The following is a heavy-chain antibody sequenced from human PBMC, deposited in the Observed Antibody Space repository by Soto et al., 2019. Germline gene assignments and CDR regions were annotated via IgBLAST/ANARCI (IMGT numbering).Heavy chain of an antibody. J-gene: IGHJ6*02. CDR3: ATDKWFAELSYYYYGMDV. V-gene: IGHV3-30-3*01. Sequence: GGSLRLSCAASGFTFSSYAMHWVRQAPGKGLEWVAVISYDGSNKYYADSVKGRFTISRDNSKNTLYLQMNSLRAEDTAVYYCATDKWFAELSYYYYGMDVWGQGTTVTVSS. CDR1: GFTFSSYA. D-gene: IGHD3-10*01. CDR2: ISYDGSNK.